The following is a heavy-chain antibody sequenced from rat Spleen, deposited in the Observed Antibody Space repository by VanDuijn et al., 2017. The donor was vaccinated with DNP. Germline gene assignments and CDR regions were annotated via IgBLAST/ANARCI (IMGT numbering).Heavy chain of an antibody. D-gene: IGHD1-11*01. CDR1: GFTFSNYD. CDR3: TTDFERGY. J-gene: IGHJ2*01. Sequence: EVQLVESGGGLVQPGRSMKLSCAASGFTFSNYDMAWVRQAPGKGLEWVASINTDGSSTYYRDSVKGRFTISRDNAKSILYLQMDSLRSEDTATFYCTTDFERGYWGQGVMVTVSS. V-gene: IGHV5-27*01. CDR2: INTDGSST.